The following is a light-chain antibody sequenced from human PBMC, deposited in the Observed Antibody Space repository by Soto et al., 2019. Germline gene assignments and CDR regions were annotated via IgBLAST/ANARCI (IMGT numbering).Light chain of an antibody. Sequence: DIQTTQSPSTLAASGEDIVTITCRASQSISSSLAWYQQKPGKAPKLLIYDASSLESGVPSRFSGSGSGTEFNITISSLQPEDIATYYCQTFNNYPLTFGPGTKVDN. CDR3: QTFNNYPLT. V-gene: IGKV1-5*01. CDR1: QSISSS. CDR2: DAS. J-gene: IGKJ3*01.